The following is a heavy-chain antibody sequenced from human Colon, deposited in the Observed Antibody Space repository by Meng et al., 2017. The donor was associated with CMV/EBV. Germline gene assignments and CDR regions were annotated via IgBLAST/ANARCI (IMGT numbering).Heavy chain of an antibody. CDR2: ISTKNGNT. Sequence: SCYTFTNYGFSWIRQARGHGPEWMGWISTKNGNTNYAQKFQGRVTMTIETSTNTAYMELRSLRSDDTAFYYCARDPVATSGRYFDLWGRGTLVTVSS. V-gene: IGHV1-18*01. CDR3: ARDPVATSGRYFDL. CDR1: CYTFTNYG. D-gene: IGHD5-12*01. J-gene: IGHJ2*01.